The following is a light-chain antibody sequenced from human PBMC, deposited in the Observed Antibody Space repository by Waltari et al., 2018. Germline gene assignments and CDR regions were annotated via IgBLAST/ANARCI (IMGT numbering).Light chain of an antibody. CDR1: RSISTW. CDR3: QQYNDYLGT. J-gene: IGKJ1*01. Sequence: DVQMTQSPSTLSASVGDRVTITCRASRSISTWLAWYQQKPGQAPKLLIYAAYHLERGVPSRFSGSGSGTEFTLTISSLQPDDFATYYCQQYNDYLGTFGPGTKVEI. CDR2: AAY. V-gene: IGKV1-5*03.